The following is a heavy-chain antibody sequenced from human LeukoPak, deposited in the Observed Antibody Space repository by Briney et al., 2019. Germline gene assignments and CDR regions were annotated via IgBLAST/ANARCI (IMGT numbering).Heavy chain of an antibody. D-gene: IGHD6-19*01. J-gene: IGHJ4*02. V-gene: IGHV3-23*01. Sequence: GGSLRLSCAASGFTFSIYAISWVRQAPGKGLEWVSGISGSGGSTYYADSVKGRFTISRDNSKNTLYLQMNSLRAEDTAVYYCAKEGVRNIVVAGIPFGYWGQGTLVTVSS. CDR2: ISGSGGST. CDR3: AKEGVRNIVVAGIPFGY. CDR1: GFTFSIYA.